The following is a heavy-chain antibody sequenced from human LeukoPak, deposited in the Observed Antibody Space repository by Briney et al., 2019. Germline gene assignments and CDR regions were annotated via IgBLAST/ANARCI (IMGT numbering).Heavy chain of an antibody. J-gene: IGHJ4*02. Sequence: PGGSLRLSCAASGFTVSSNYMSWVRQAPGKGLEWDSVSYSGGITSYADSGKGRFTISRDNSKNTLFLQLNSLRAGDTAVYYCARVSSYGSVSYYHYYFDYWGQGPLVTVSS. D-gene: IGHD3-10*01. CDR2: SYSGGIT. CDR3: ARVSSYGSVSYYHYYFDY. CDR1: GFTVSSNY. V-gene: IGHV3-53*01.